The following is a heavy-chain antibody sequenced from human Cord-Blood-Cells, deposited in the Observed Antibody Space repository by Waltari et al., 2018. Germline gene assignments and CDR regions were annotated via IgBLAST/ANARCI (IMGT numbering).Heavy chain of an antibody. J-gene: IGHJ4*02. V-gene: IGHV4-34*01. CDR1: GGSFSGYY. CDR2: INHSGST. D-gene: IGHD6-19*01. CDR3: ARDIAVAGTGD. Sequence: QVQLQQWGAGLLKPSETLSLTCAVYGGSFSGYYWSWSRQPPGKGLEWIGEINHSGSTNYIPSLKSRVTISVDTSKSQFSLKLSSVTAADTAVYYCARDIAVAGTGDWGQGTLVTVSS.